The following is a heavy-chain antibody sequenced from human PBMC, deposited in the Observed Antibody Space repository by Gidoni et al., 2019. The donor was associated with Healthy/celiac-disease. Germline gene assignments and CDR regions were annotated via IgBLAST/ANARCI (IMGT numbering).Heavy chain of an antibody. CDR3: ARHLHIRLYFDY. D-gene: IGHD2-2*02. CDR2: IYYSGST. Sequence: QLQLQESGPGLVKPSETLSLTCTVSGGSISSSSYYWGWIRQPPGKGLEWIGSIYYSGSTYYNPSLKSRVTISVDTSKNQFSLKLSSVTAADTAVYYCARHLHIRLYFDYWGQGTLVTVSS. V-gene: IGHV4-39*01. J-gene: IGHJ4*02. CDR1: GGSISSSSYY.